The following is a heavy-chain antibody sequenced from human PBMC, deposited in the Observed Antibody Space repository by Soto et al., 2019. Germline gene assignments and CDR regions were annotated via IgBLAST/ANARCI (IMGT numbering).Heavy chain of an antibody. CDR3: ARHGYSGHGTAYYYYGMDV. D-gene: IGHD5-12*01. CDR2: IYPVDSDT. CDR1: GYSFTSYW. V-gene: IGHV5-51*01. Sequence: PGESLKISCKGSGYSFTSYWIGWVRQMPGKGLEWMGIIYPVDSDTRYSLFFQRQVTISADKSISTAYLQWSSLKASDTAMYYCARHGYSGHGTAYYYYGMDVWGQGTTVTVSS. J-gene: IGHJ6*02.